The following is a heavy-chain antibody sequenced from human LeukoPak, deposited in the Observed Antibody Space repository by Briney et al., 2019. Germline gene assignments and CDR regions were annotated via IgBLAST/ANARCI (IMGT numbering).Heavy chain of an antibody. Sequence: PGGSLRLSCAASGFTFDDYAKHWVRQAPGKGLEWVSGISWNSGSIGYADSVKGRFTISRDNAKNSLYLQMNSLRAEDTALYYCAKDHESGWSPYYLDYWGQGTLVTVSS. CDR2: ISWNSGSI. V-gene: IGHV3-9*01. D-gene: IGHD6-19*01. J-gene: IGHJ4*02. CDR1: GFTFDDYA. CDR3: AKDHESGWSPYYLDY.